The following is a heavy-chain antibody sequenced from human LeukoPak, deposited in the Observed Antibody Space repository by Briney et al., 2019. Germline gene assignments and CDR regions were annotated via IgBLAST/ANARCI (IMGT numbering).Heavy chain of an antibody. CDR3: TTDWCSWGGAYYYYGMDV. Sequence: GGSLRLSCAASGFTFSNAWISWVRQAPGKGLEWVGRIKSKTDGGTTDYAAPVKGKFTISRDESKNTLYKQMNSLKTEDTAVYYCTTDWCSWGGAYYYYGMDVWGQGTTVTVSS. D-gene: IGHD6-13*01. CDR1: GFTFSNAW. V-gene: IGHV3-15*01. J-gene: IGHJ6*02. CDR2: IKSKTDGGTT.